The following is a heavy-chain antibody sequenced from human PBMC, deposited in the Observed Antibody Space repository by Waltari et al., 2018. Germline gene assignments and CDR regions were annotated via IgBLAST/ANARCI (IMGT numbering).Heavy chain of an antibody. CDR3: ARARVVKRYYYYGMDV. D-gene: IGHD3-3*01. CDR1: GGSFSGYY. CDR2: INHSGTI. V-gene: IGHV4-34*01. Sequence: QVQLQQWGAGLLKPSETLSLTCAVYGGSFSGYYWSWIRPPPGKGLEWIGEINHSGTINYNPSLKSRVSISIDTSKNQFSLKVTSVTAADTAVYYCARARVVKRYYYYGMDVWGQGSTVTVS. J-gene: IGHJ6*02.